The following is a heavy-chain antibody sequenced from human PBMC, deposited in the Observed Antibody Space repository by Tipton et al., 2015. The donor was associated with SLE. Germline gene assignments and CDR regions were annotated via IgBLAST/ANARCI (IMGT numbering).Heavy chain of an antibody. CDR3: ARDPYYGSGGYYEWFDP. CDR1: GYTFTSYG. D-gene: IGHD3-10*01. Sequence: QSGAEVKKPGASVKVSCKASGYTFTSYGISWVRQAPGQGLEWMGWISAYNGNTNYAQKLQGRVTMTTDTSTSTAYMELRSLRSDDTAVYYCARDPYYGSGGYYEWFDPWGQGTLVTVSS. V-gene: IGHV1-18*01. CDR2: ISAYNGNT. J-gene: IGHJ5*02.